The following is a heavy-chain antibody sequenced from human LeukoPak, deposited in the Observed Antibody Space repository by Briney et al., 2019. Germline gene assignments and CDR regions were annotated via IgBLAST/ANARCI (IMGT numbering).Heavy chain of an antibody. CDR1: GGSISSNY. CDR2: IYYTGST. J-gene: IGHJ4*02. Sequence: SETLSLTCTLSGGSISSNYWSWIRQPPGKGLEWIGYIYYTGSTHYNPSLKSRVTISVDTSKNQFSLKLTSVTAADMAVYYCAQIRPSTYYDSSGPFDYWGQGTLATVSS. CDR3: AQIRPSTYYDSSGPFDY. D-gene: IGHD3-22*01. V-gene: IGHV4-59*08.